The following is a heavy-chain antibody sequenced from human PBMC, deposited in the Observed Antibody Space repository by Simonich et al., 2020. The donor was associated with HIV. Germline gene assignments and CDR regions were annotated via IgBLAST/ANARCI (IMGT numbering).Heavy chain of an antibody. V-gene: IGHV1-69*10. CDR3: ARVFSGSYYLRENYYYYAMDV. CDR1: GGTVSSYA. J-gene: IGHJ6*02. CDR2: IIPILGIT. D-gene: IGHD1-26*01. Sequence: GAEVKKPGSSVKVSCKASGGTVSSYAISWVRQAPGQGFEWMGGIIPILGITDYAQKFQGRVTITADKYTSTAYMELSSLRSEDTAIYYCARVFSGSYYLRENYYYYAMDVWGQGTTVTVSS.